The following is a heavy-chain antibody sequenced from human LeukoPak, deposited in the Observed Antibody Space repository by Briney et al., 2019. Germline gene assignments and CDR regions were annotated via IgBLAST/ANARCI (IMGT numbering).Heavy chain of an antibody. Sequence: ASVKVSCKVSGDTLNVLSMHWVRKSPGGGQEWMRGRDLEDGETIYAQKFQGRLTMTEDTSTDTVYMELSSLRSEDTSIYYCATGVPVVPAPTYYCYYYFDVWGKGTTVTVSS. J-gene: IGHJ6*03. CDR2: RDLEDGET. V-gene: IGHV1-24*01. CDR3: ATGVPVVPAPTYYCYYYFDV. CDR1: GDTLNVLS. D-gene: IGHD2-2*01.